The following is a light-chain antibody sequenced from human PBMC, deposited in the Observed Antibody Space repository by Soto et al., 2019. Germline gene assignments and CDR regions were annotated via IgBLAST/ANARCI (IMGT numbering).Light chain of an antibody. V-gene: IGLV2-23*01. J-gene: IGLJ2*01. CDR3: CSYAGSGTFVL. CDR2: EDT. Sequence: QSALTQPASVSGSPGQSITISCIGTSSDVGSYNLVSWYQQHPGKVPKLIIYEDTKRPSEVSNRFSGSKSGNTASLTISGLQAEDEGDYYCCSYAGSGTFVLFGGGTQLTVL. CDR1: SSDVGSYNL.